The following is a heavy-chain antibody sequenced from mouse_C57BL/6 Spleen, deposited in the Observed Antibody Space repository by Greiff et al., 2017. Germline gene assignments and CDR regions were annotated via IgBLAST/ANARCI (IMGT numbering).Heavy chain of an antibody. J-gene: IGHJ3*01. Sequence: VKLQESGAELARPGASVKMSCKASGYTFTSYTMHWVKQRPGQGLEWIGYINPSSGYTKYNQKFKDKATLTADKSSSTAYMQLSSLTSEDSAVYYCARYGDYYGSWAWFAYWGKGTLVTVSA. CDR1: GYTFTSYT. V-gene: IGHV1-4*01. CDR3: ARYGDYYGSWAWFAY. CDR2: INPSSGYT. D-gene: IGHD1-1*01.